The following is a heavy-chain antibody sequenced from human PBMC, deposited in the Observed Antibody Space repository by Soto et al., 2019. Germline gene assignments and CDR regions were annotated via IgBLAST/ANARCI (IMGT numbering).Heavy chain of an antibody. Sequence: GGSLRLSCAASGFTVSSNYMSWVRQAPGKGLEWVSVIYSGGSTYYADSVKGRFTISRDNSKNTLYLQMNSLRAEDTAVYYCARGNRRIVLMGPGYYYMDVWGKGTTVTVSS. CDR3: ARGNRRIVLMGPGYYYMDV. CDR1: GFTVSSNY. J-gene: IGHJ6*03. D-gene: IGHD2-8*01. CDR2: IYSGGST. V-gene: IGHV3-66*01.